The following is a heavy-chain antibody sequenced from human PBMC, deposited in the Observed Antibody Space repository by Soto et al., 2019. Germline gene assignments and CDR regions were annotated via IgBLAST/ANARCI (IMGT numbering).Heavy chain of an antibody. CDR2: ISGSGGST. CDR1: GFTFSSYA. V-gene: IGHV3-23*01. J-gene: IGHJ4*02. D-gene: IGHD3-22*01. Sequence: GGSLRLSCAASGFTFSSYAMSWVRQAPGKGLEWVSAISGSGGSTYYADSVKGRFTISRDNSKNTLYLQMNSLRAEDTAVYYCAKDKGNYYDSSGYYYGPFDYWGQGT. CDR3: AKDKGNYYDSSGYYYGPFDY.